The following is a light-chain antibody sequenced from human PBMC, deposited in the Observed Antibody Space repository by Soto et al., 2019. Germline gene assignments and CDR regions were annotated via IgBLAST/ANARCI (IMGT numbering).Light chain of an antibody. J-gene: IGLJ2*01. V-gene: IGLV1-44*01. CDR1: SFNIGSNT. CDR2: SND. CDR3: ASWDDSLTGLL. Sequence: QSVLTQPPSASGTPGQRVTISCSGSSFNIGSNTVNWYQHLPGTAPKLLIHSNDQRPSGVPDRFSGSKSGTSASLAISGLQSEDEADYYCASWDDSLTGLLFGGGTKVTVL.